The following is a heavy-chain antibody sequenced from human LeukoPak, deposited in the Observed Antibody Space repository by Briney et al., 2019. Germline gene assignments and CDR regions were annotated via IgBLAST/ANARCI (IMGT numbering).Heavy chain of an antibody. CDR2: ISSSSSTI. V-gene: IGHV3-48*01. CDR1: GFTFSSYS. J-gene: IGHJ4*02. CDR3: ARVYYDSSPDY. Sequence: GRSLRLSCAASGFTFSSYSMNWVRQAPGKGLEWVSYISSSSSTIYYADSVKGRFTISRDNAKNSLYLQMNSLRAEDTAVYYCARVYYDSSPDYWGQGTLVTVSS. D-gene: IGHD3-22*01.